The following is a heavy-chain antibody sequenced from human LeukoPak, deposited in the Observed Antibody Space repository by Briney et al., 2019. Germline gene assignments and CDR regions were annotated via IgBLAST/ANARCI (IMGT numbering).Heavy chain of an antibody. V-gene: IGHV1-2*02. D-gene: IGHD2-2*01. CDR2: INPNSGGT. J-gene: IGHJ6*03. CDR3: ARDSVVVPRAIKYYYYMAV. Sequence: ASVKISCKASGYTFTGYYMHWVRQAPGQGLEWMGWINPNSGGTNYAQKFQGRVTMTRDTSISTAYMELSRLRSDDTAMYYCARDSVVVPRAIKYYYYMAVWGKGTTVTVSS. CDR1: GYTFTGYY.